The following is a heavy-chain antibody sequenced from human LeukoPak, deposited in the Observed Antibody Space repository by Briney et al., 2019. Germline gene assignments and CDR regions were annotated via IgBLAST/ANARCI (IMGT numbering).Heavy chain of an antibody. CDR3: ARDYRGYSYPDY. D-gene: IGHD5-18*01. CDR2: ISAYNGNT. V-gene: IGHV1-18*01. Sequence: ASVKVSCKASGYPFTSYGISWVRQAPGQGLEWMGWISAYNGNTNYAQKLQGRVTMTTDTSTSTAYMELRSLKSDDTAVYYCARDYRGYSYPDYWGQGTLVTVSS. J-gene: IGHJ4*02. CDR1: GYPFTSYG.